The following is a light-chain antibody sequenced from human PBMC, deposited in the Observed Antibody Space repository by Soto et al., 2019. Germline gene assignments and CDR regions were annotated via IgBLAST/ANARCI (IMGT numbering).Light chain of an antibody. CDR1: QGISSY. J-gene: IGKJ3*01. CDR3: QQLGA. Sequence: DIPLTQSPSFLSASVGDRVTITCRASQGISSYLAWYQQKPGKAPKLLIYAASTLQSGVPSRFSGSGSGTEFTLTISSLQPEYFATYYCQQLGAFGPGTKVDIK. V-gene: IGKV1-9*01. CDR2: AAS.